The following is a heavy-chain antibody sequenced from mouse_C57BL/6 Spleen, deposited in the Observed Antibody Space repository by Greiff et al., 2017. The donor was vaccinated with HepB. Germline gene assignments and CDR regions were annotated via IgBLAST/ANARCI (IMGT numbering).Heavy chain of an antibody. CDR3: AIYDGYTGFAY. D-gene: IGHD2-3*01. V-gene: IGHV3-6*01. J-gene: IGHJ3*01. CDR1: GYSITSGYY. Sequence: EVQVVESGPGLVKPSQSLSLTCSVTGYSITSGYYWNWIRQFPGNKLEWMGYISYDGSNNYNPSLKNRISITRDTSKNQFFLKLNSVTTEDTATYYCAIYDGYTGFAYWGQGTLVTVSA. CDR2: ISYDGSN.